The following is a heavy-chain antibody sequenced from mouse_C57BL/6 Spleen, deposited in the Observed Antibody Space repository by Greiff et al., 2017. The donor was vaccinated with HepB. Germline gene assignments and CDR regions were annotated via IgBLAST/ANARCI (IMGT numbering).Heavy chain of an antibody. CDR2: IDPNYGTT. CDR3: ARSPNWDPSVYAMDY. Sequence: EVQRVESGPELVKPGASVKISCKASGYSFTDYNMNWVKQRNGKSLEWIGVIDPNYGTTSYNQKFKGKATLTVDQSSSTAYMQLNSLTSEDSAVYYCARSPNWDPSVYAMDYWGQGTSVTVSS. CDR1: GYSFTDYN. D-gene: IGHD4-1*01. V-gene: IGHV1-39*01. J-gene: IGHJ4*01.